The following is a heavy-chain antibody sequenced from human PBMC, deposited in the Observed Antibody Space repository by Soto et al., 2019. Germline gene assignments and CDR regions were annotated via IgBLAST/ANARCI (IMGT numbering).Heavy chain of an antibody. CDR2: IIPIFGTA. CDR1: GGTFNNYV. D-gene: IGHD2-2*01. V-gene: IGHV1-69*06. CDR3: AGRCDSTSCLAHFDY. Sequence: VSCKASGGTFNNYVINWVRQAPGQGLEWMGGIIPIFGTANYAQKFQGRVTITADKSTSTAYMELNSLRSEDTAVYYCAGRCDSTSCLAHFDYWGQGTLVTVSS. J-gene: IGHJ4*02.